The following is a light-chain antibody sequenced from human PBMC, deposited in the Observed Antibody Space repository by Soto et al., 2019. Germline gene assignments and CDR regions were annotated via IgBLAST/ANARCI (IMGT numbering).Light chain of an antibody. Sequence: DVVMTQTPLSLSVAPGQPASISCKSSQSLLHITGETFLFWYLQKPGQSPHLLNYEVSTRVSGVPDRFSGSGSGTDLTLHISRVETDDVGIYFCMQSTQLPPSFGQGTRL. CDR1: QSLLHITGETF. CDR3: MQSTQLPPS. CDR2: EVS. V-gene: IGKV2D-29*02. J-gene: IGKJ5*01.